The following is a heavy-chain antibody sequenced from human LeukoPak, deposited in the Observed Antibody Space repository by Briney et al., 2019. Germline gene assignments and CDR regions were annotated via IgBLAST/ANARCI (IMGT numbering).Heavy chain of an antibody. Sequence: GGPLRLSCAASGFTFSSYWIHWVPQAPGKALVCVSRINSDGSNTIYADSVKGRFTISRDNAKNKLYLQMKSLRAEDTAVYYCARGVAGYCTNGVCYPLDYWGQGTLVTVSS. CDR2: INSDGSNT. J-gene: IGHJ4*02. CDR1: GFTFSSYW. D-gene: IGHD2-8*01. V-gene: IGHV3-74*01. CDR3: ARGVAGYCTNGVCYPLDY.